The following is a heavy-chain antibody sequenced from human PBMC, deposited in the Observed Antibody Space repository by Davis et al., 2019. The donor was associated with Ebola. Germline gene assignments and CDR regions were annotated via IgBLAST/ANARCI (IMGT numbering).Heavy chain of an antibody. D-gene: IGHD4-17*01. CDR2: IKSKTDGGTT. CDR3: TTDPRNYGDYALAY. J-gene: IGHJ4*02. V-gene: IGHV3-15*01. Sequence: GESLKISCAASGFSFNTYAMSWVRQAPGKGLEWVGRIKSKTDGGTTDYAAPVKGRFTISRDDSKNTLYLQMNSLKTEDTAVYYCTTDPRNYGDYALAYWGQGTLVTVSS. CDR1: GFSFNTYA.